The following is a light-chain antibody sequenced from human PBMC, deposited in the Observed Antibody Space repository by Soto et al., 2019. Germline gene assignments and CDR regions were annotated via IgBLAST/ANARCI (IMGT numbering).Light chain of an antibody. CDR3: QQYDSHPYT. CDR2: DAS. Sequence: DTQMTQSPSSLSASVGDRVTITCRASQSINHWLAWYQQKPGKAPKFLIYDASTLRNGVPSRFSGRGSGTEFTLTISSLQPDDFATYYCQQYDSHPYTFGQGTKVDIK. V-gene: IGKV1-5*01. CDR1: QSINHW. J-gene: IGKJ2*01.